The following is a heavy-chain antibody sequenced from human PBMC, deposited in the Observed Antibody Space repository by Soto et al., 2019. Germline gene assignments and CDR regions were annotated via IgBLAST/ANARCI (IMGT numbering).Heavy chain of an antibody. CDR3: ARLGPTTVPTSYFTGYYNGMDV. D-gene: IGHD4-17*01. V-gene: IGHV4-30-4*01. CDR1: GGSISSGDYY. CDR2: IYYSGST. J-gene: IGHJ6*02. Sequence: QVQLQESGPGLVKPSQTLSLTCTVSGGSISSGDYYWSWIRQPPGKGLEWIGYIYYSGSTYYNPSLRSRLTISVDTSKNQFSLKLSSVTAADTAVYCCARLGPTTVPTSYFTGYYNGMDVWGQGTTVAVSS.